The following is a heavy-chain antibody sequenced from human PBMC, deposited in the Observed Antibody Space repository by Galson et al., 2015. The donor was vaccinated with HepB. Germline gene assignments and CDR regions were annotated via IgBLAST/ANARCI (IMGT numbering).Heavy chain of an antibody. Sequence: SLRLSCAASGFTVSSNYMSWVRQAPGKGLEWVSVIYSGGSTYYADSVKGRFTISRDNSKNTLYLQMNSLRAEDTAVYYCARGRGITMVRGVIILGYFDLWGRGTLVTVSS. CDR3: ARGRGITMVRGVIILGYFDL. V-gene: IGHV3-66*01. CDR2: IYSGGST. D-gene: IGHD3-10*01. J-gene: IGHJ2*01. CDR1: GFTVSSNY.